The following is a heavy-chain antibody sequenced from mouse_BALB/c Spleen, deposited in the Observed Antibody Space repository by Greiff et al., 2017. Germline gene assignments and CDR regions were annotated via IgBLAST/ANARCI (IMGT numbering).Heavy chain of an antibody. V-gene: IGHV3-2*02. CDR1: GYSITSDYA. Sequence: EVKLVESGPGLVKPSQSLSLTCTVTGYSITSDYAWNWIRQFPGNKLEWMGYISYSGSTSYNPSLKSRISITRDTSKNQFFLQLNSVTTEDTATYYCARSLAWFAYWGQGTLVTGSA. CDR3: ARSLAWFAY. J-gene: IGHJ3*01. CDR2: ISYSGST.